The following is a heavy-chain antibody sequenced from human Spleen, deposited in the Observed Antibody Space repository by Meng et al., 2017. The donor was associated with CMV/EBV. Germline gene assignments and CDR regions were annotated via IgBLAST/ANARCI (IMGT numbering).Heavy chain of an antibody. D-gene: IGHD3-3*01. CDR2: ISGSGGST. CDR1: GFTFSSYA. Sequence: GGSLRLSCAASGFTFSSYAMSWVRQAPGKGLEWVSAISGSGGSTYYADSVKGRFTISRDNAKNSLYLQMNSLRAEDTAVYYCARAETYYDFWSGYYTYGMDVWGQGTTVTVSS. CDR3: ARAETYYDFWSGYYTYGMDV. V-gene: IGHV3-23*01. J-gene: IGHJ6*02.